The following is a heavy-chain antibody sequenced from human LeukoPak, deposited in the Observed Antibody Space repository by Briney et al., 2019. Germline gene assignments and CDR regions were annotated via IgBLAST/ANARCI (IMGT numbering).Heavy chain of an antibody. CDR1: GFSNAW. CDR2: IKSKTDGGTT. D-gene: IGHD3-22*01. CDR3: ARARYCDSSGYDAFDI. J-gene: IGHJ3*02. Sequence: PGGSLRLSCAASGFSNAWMSWVRQAPGKGLEWVGRIKSKTDGGTTYYADSVKGRFTISRDNSKNTLYLQMNSLRAEDTAVYYCARARYCDSSGYDAFDIWGQGTTVTVSS. V-gene: IGHV3-15*01.